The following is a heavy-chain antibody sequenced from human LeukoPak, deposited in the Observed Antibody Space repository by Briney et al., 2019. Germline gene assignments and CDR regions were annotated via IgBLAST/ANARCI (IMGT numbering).Heavy chain of an antibody. D-gene: IGHD1-26*01. J-gene: IGHJ5*02. CDR1: GFTFNNYA. CDR3: AKETNSGRIKWFDP. CDR2: ISAGGNT. V-gene: IGHV3-23*01. Sequence: PGGSLRLSCVASGFTFNNYAMTWVRQAPGKGLEWVSDISAGGNTYYADPVKGHFTISRDNPKNALYLQMTSLRVEDTAVYYCAKETNSGRIKWFDPWGQGTLVTVSS.